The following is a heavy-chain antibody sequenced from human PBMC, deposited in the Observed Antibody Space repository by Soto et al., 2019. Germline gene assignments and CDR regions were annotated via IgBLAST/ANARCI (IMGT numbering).Heavy chain of an antibody. J-gene: IGHJ4*02. CDR2: ISHDETNK. V-gene: IGHV3-30*03. CDR1: GFTFGNYG. CDR3: ARLPKGSLVTA. D-gene: IGHD2-21*02. Sequence: QIHLVQSGGGVVQPGRSLLLSCAGSGFTFGNYGMHWVRQAPGKGLEWVAVISHDETNKYYIDSVKGRFSISRDNAKNALFLQMNSLRDDDTATYYCARLPKGSLVTAWGQGVRVTVSS.